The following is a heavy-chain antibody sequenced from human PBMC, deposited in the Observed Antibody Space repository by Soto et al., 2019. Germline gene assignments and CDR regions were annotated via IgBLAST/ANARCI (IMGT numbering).Heavy chain of an antibody. J-gene: IGHJ5*02. CDR2: LSPNSGNT. D-gene: IGHD4-17*01. CDR1: GYTFTSYD. CDR3: ARGPAAYGDYTNWFDP. V-gene: IGHV1-8*01. Sequence: ASVKVSCKASGYTFTSYDINWVRQATGQGLEWMGWLSPNSGNTGYAQKFQGRVTMTRNTSISTAYMELSSLRSEDTAVYYCARGPAAYGDYTNWFDPWGQGTLVTVS.